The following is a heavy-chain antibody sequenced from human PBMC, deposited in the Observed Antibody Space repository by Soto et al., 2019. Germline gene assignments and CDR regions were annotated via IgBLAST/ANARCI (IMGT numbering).Heavy chain of an antibody. Sequence: SETLSLTCAVYAGSFSHYYWNWIRQSPGKGLEWIGKIKHSGSNNYNPSLRSRVSISVDMSKNQFSLRLTSVTAADTAVYYCARGGSSDWQVALDIWGQGTTVTVSS. V-gene: IGHV4-34*01. CDR1: AGSFSHYY. J-gene: IGHJ6*02. CDR2: IKHSGSN. D-gene: IGHD6-19*01. CDR3: ARGGSSDWQVALDI.